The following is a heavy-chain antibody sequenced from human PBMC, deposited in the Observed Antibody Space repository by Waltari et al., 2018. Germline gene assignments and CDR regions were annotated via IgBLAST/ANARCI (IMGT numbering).Heavy chain of an antibody. V-gene: IGHV4-4*07. Sequence: QVQLQESGPGLVKPSETLSLTCTVSGGSISSYYWSWIRQPAGKGLEWIGRIYTSGSTNYNPSLKSRVTMSVDTSKNQFSLKLSSVTAADTAVYYCATVPYCSSTSCYAGGYYMDVWGKGTTVTVSS. CDR3: ATVPYCSSTSCYAGGYYMDV. J-gene: IGHJ6*03. CDR2: IYTSGST. D-gene: IGHD2-2*01. CDR1: GGSISSYY.